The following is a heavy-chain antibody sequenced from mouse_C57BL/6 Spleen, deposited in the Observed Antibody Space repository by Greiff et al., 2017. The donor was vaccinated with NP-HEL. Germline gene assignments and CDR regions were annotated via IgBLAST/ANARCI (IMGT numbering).Heavy chain of an antibody. CDR3: ARHGSYYFDD. Sequence: EVKLMESGGGLVKPGGSLKLSCAASGFTFSDYGMHWVRQAPEKGLEWVAYISSGSSTIYYADTVKGRFTISRDNAKNTLFLQMTSLRSEDTAMYYCARHGSYYFDDWGKGTTLTVSS. CDR1: GFTFSDYG. D-gene: IGHD1-1*01. CDR2: ISSGSSTI. J-gene: IGHJ2*01. V-gene: IGHV5-17*01.